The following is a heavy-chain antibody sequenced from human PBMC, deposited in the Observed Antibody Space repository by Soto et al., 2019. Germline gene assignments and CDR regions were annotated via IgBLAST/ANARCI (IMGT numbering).Heavy chain of an antibody. CDR3: ARSDAAAGTGYYYYYGMDV. CDR1: GGSFSGYY. D-gene: IGHD6-13*01. CDR2: INHSGST. J-gene: IGHJ6*02. Sequence: ETLSLTCAVYGGSFSGYYWSWIRQPPGKGLEWIGEINHSGSTNYNPSLKSRVTISVDTSKNQFSLKLSSVTAADTAVYYCARSDAAAGTGYYYYYGMDVWGQGTTVTVSS. V-gene: IGHV4-34*01.